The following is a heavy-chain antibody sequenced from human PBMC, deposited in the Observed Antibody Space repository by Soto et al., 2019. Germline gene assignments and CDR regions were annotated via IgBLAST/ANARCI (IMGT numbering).Heavy chain of an antibody. D-gene: IGHD2-21*01. CDR3: AKGPQRVVINCSWFDP. Sequence: GGSLRLSCAASGFTFSSYAMSWVRQAPGKGLEWVSAISGSGGSTYYADSVKGRFTISRDNSKNTLYLQMNSLRAEDTAVYYCAKGPQRVVINCSWFDPWGQGTLVTVSS. V-gene: IGHV3-23*01. J-gene: IGHJ5*02. CDR2: ISGSGGST. CDR1: GFTFSSYA.